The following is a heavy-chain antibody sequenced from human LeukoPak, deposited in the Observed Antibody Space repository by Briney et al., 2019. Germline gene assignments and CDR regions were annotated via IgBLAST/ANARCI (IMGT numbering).Heavy chain of an antibody. J-gene: IGHJ6*02. V-gene: IGHV3-23*01. CDR1: GFTFSSYA. CDR2: ISGNGGST. Sequence: GGSLRLSCAASGFTFSSYAMSWVRQAPGKGLEGVSAISGNGGSTYYADSVKGRFTISRDNSKNTLYMQMNSLRAEDTAVYYCGKLTVTTFYYYYGMDVWGQGTTVTVSS. CDR3: GKLTVTTFYYYYGMDV. D-gene: IGHD4-17*01.